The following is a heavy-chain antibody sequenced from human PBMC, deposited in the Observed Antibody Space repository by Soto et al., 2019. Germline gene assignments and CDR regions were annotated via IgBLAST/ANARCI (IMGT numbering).Heavy chain of an antibody. J-gene: IGHJ4*02. CDR3: ARTDSRGSWAAWF. D-gene: IGHD3-22*01. CDR1: VDSVSSGNYF. V-gene: IGHV4-61*01. CDR2: VSNSGDT. Sequence: SETLSLTCSFSVDSVSSGNYFCSWIRQPPGKGLEWIAFVSNSGDTNYNPSLKSRVTISVDTSKNQFSLKLTSVTAADTAVYHCARTDSRGSWAAWFWGQAILVSVSS.